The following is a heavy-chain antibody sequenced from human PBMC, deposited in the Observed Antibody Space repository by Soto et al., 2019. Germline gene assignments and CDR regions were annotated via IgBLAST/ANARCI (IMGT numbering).Heavy chain of an antibody. V-gene: IGHV3-30-3*01. D-gene: IGHD2-2*01. CDR2: ISYDGSNK. Sequence: QVQLVESGGGVVQPGRSLRLSCAASGFTFSSYAMHWVRQAPGKGLEWVAVISYDGSNKYYADSVKGRFTISRDNSKNTLYLQMNSLRAEDTSVYYCARALHGVVPAAAWGAFDIWGQGTMVTVSS. CDR3: ARALHGVVPAAAWGAFDI. CDR1: GFTFSSYA. J-gene: IGHJ3*02.